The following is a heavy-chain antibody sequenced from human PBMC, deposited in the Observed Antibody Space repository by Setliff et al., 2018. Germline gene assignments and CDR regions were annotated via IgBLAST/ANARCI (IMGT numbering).Heavy chain of an antibody. J-gene: IGHJ5*02. Sequence: PGGSLRLSCAASGFTFRSYEMNWVRQAPGKGLEWVSYISASSSTIYYSGSVKGRFTISRDNAKNSLFLQMNGLRADDTAVYYCARDLDGGNGHDLWGRGTLVTVSS. CDR3: ARDLDGGNGHDL. V-gene: IGHV3-48*03. D-gene: IGHD2-15*01. CDR1: GFTFRSYE. CDR2: ISASSSTI.